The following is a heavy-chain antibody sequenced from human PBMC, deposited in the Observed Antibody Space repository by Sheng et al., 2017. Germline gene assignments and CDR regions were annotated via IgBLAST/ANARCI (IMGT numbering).Heavy chain of an antibody. CDR3: AGMNSGSYSYYFDY. CDR1: GYSISSGYY. V-gene: IGHV4-38-2*01. Sequence: QVQLQESGPGLVKPSETLSLTCAVSGYSISSGYYWGWIRQPPGKGLEWIGSIYHSGSTYYNPSLKSRVTISVDTSKNQFSLKLSSVTAADTAVYYCAGMNSGSYSYYFDYVGPGNPGHRLL. CDR2: IYHSGST. D-gene: IGHD1-26*01. J-gene: IGHJ4*02.